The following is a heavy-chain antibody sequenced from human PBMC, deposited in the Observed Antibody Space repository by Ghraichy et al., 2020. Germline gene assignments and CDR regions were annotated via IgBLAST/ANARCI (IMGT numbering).Heavy chain of an antibody. J-gene: IGHJ4*02. CDR2: IHPNGITT. CDR1: GFTFTNYA. Sequence: GSLRLSCSASGFTFTNYAMHWVRQAPGKGLEYVSAIHPNGITTYYADSVKGRFTISRDNPKNMLFLQMSSLRAEDTALYYCVKDTRYYDSSGSYYWGQGTLVTVSS. CDR3: VKDTRYYDSSGSYY. D-gene: IGHD3-22*01. V-gene: IGHV3-64D*06.